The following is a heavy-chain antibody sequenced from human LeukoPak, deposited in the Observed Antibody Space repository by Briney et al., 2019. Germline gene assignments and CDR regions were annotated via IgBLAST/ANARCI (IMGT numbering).Heavy chain of an antibody. D-gene: IGHD3-3*01. V-gene: IGHV4-61*08. CDR1: GGSISSGGYY. CDR2: IYHSGST. J-gene: IGHJ6*03. Sequence: SETLSLTCTVSGGSISSGGYYWSWIRQPPGKGLEWIGYIYHSGSTNYNPSLKSRVTISVDTSQNQFSLKLSSVTAADTAVYYCAKVGGAYYDFWSRYMDVWGKGTTVTVSS. CDR3: AKVGGAYYDFWSRYMDV.